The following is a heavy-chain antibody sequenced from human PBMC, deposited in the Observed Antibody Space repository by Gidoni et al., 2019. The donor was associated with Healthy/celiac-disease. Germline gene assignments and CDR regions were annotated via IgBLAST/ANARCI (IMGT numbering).Heavy chain of an antibody. CDR2: IIPILGIA. D-gene: IGHD6-19*01. CDR1: GGTFRSYA. J-gene: IGHJ4*02. V-gene: IGHV1-69*04. CDR3: ASCPDSSGRLYYFDY. Sequence: QVQLVQSGAEVKKPGSSVKVSCKASGGTFRSYAISWVRQAPGQGLEWMGRIIPILGIANYAQKFQGRVSMTADKSTSTAYMELSSLRSEDTAVYFCASCPDSSGRLYYFDYWGQGTLVTVSS.